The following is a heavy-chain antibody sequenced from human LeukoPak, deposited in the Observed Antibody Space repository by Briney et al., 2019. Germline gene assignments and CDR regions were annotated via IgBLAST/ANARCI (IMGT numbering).Heavy chain of an antibody. J-gene: IGHJ4*02. CDR1: GFTFSSYW. CDR2: IKQDGSDK. CDR3: ARDGSGSYYN. Sequence: GGSLRLSCAASGFTFSSYWMNWVRQAPGKGLEWVANIKQDGSDKYYVDSVKGRFIISRDNAKNSLYLQMNSLRAEDTAVYYCARDGSGSYYNWGQGTLVTVSS. V-gene: IGHV3-7*01. D-gene: IGHD3-10*01.